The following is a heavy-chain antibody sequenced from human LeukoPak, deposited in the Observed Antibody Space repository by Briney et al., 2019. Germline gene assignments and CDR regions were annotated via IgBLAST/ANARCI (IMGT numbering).Heavy chain of an antibody. CDR1: GGSISSGSYY. D-gene: IGHD3-3*01. V-gene: IGHV4-61*02. CDR2: IYTSRNT. J-gene: IGHJ4*02. CDR3: ARGLSGFWNNYDDY. Sequence: PSQTLSLTCTVSGGSISSGSYYWSWHRPPAGQGLEWIGRIYTSRNTNYNPSLKSRVIISVGTSKDQFSLKLSSVTAADTAVYYCARGLSGFWNNYDDYWGRGTLVTVSS.